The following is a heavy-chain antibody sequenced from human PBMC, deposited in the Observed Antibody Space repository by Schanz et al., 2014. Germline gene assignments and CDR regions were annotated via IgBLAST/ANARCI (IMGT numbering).Heavy chain of an antibody. CDR1: GFTFSSDW. J-gene: IGHJ4*02. Sequence: EVQLVASGGGLVQPGGSLRLSCTASGFTFSSDWMSWVRQAPGKGLEWVSYVSRSTPDIYYADSVRGRFTMSRDNSKNTLYLQMNSLRAGDAAVYYCARGLIAAAGGAFDYWGQGTLVAVSA. CDR3: ARGLIAAAGGAFDY. D-gene: IGHD6-13*01. V-gene: IGHV3-23*04. CDR2: VSRSTPDI.